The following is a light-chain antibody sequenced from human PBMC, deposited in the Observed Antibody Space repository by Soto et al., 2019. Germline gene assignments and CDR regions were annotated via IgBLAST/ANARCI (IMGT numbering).Light chain of an antibody. V-gene: IGLV2-14*03. CDR1: SSDVGGYKY. J-gene: IGLJ1*01. CDR2: DVR. Sequence: QSALTQPACVSGSRGQSITISCTGTSSDVGGYKYVSWYQQHPGKAPKLMIYDVRNRPSGVSNRFSGSKSGNTASLTISGLQAEDEADYYCSSYTSSSTRVFGTGTKVTVL. CDR3: SSYTSSSTRV.